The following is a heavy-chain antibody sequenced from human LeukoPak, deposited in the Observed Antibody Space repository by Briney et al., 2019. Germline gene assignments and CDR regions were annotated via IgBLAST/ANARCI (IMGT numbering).Heavy chain of an antibody. Sequence: GGSLRLSCAASGFTFSSYAMHWVRQAPGKGLEWVAVISYDGSNKYYADSVKGRFTISRDNSKNTLYLQMNSLRAEDTAVYYCARLIAPRRLIVGATITDYWGQGTLVTVSS. CDR2: ISYDGSNK. J-gene: IGHJ4*02. CDR1: GFTFSSYA. D-gene: IGHD1-26*01. CDR3: ARLIAPRRLIVGATITDY. V-gene: IGHV3-30*04.